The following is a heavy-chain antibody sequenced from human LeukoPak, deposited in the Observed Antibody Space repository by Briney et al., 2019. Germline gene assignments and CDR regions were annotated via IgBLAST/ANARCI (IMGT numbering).Heavy chain of an antibody. CDR2: ISGSGGST. D-gene: IGHD2-2*01. CDR1: GFTFSSYA. Sequence: HPGGSLRLSCAASGFTFSSYAMSWVRQAPGKGLEWVSAISGSGGSTYYADSVKGRFTISRDNSKNTLYLQMNRLRAEDTAVYYCAKDPRYCSSTSCHGFDPWGQGTLVTVSS. CDR3: AKDPRYCSSTSCHGFDP. V-gene: IGHV3-23*01. J-gene: IGHJ5*02.